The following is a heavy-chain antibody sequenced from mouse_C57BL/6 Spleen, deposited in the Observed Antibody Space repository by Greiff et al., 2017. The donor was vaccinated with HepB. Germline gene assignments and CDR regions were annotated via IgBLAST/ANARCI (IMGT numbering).Heavy chain of an antibody. Sequence: QVQLQQPGAELVMPGASVKLSCKASGYTFTSYWMHWVKQRPGQGLEWIGEIDPSDSYTNYNQKFKGKSTLTVDKSSSTAYMQLSSLTSEDSAVYYCARRTGTGNFDYRGQGTTLTVSS. CDR1: GYTFTSYW. CDR2: IDPSDSYT. V-gene: IGHV1-69*01. J-gene: IGHJ2*01. CDR3: ARRTGTGNFDY. D-gene: IGHD4-1*01.